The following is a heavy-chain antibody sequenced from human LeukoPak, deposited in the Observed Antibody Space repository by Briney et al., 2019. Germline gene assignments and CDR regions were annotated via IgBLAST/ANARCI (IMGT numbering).Heavy chain of an antibody. V-gene: IGHV4-39*07. CDR2: IYYSGTT. Sequence: SETLSLTCTDSGGSISSSSYYWGWIRQSPGTGLEWIGSIYYSGTTYYNPSLKSRVTISIDTSKNQFSLKLSSVTAADTAMYYCARDNDQLGLDPFDYWGQGTLVTVSS. D-gene: IGHD1-1*01. J-gene: IGHJ4*02. CDR3: ARDNDQLGLDPFDY. CDR1: GGSISSSSYY.